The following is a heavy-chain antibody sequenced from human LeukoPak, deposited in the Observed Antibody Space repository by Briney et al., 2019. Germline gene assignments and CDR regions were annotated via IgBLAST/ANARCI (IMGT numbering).Heavy chain of an antibody. CDR2: ISGSGDST. J-gene: IGHJ4*02. V-gene: IGHV3-23*01. Sequence: GGSLRLSCAASGFTFSSFAMSWVRQAPGKGLDWVSAISGSGDSTSYADSVRGRFIISRDNSKNTLYLQMDSLRAEDTAVYYCATNRTTGGHRFDYWGQGTLVTVSS. CDR1: GFTFSSFA. CDR3: ATNRTTGGHRFDY. D-gene: IGHD1-1*01.